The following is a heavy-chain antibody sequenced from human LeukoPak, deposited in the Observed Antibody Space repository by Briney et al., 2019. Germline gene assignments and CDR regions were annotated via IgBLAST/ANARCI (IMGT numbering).Heavy chain of an antibody. V-gene: IGHV1-18*01. Sequence: GASVKVSCKASGYTFTSYGISWVRQAPGQGLEWMGWISAYNGNTNYAQKLQGRVTMTTDTSTSTAYMELRSLRSDDTAVYYCASTPTYYDILTGYSDAFDIWGQGTMVTVSS. CDR1: GYTFTSYG. J-gene: IGHJ3*02. CDR3: ASTPTYYDILTGYSDAFDI. CDR2: ISAYNGNT. D-gene: IGHD3-9*01.